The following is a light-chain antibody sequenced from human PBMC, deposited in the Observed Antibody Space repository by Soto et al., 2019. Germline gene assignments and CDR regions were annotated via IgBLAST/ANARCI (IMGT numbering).Light chain of an antibody. CDR2: QVT. V-gene: IGLV2-8*01. CDR1: SSDVGADNA. CDR3: SSKAGSTFYG. J-gene: IGLJ1*01. Sequence: QSALTQPPSASGSPGQSVTISCTGTSSDVGADNAVYWYQQHPGKAPKLLLYQVTKRPSGVPDRFSASKSGNTASLTVSGLQAEDEADYYCSSKAGSTFYGFGTGTKLPS.